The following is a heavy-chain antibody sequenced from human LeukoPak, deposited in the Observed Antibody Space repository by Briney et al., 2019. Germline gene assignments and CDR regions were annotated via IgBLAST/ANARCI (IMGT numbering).Heavy chain of an antibody. CDR3: ATSVRGVSGYYYFDY. CDR1: GYTLTYRY. Sequence: GASVKVSCKVPGYTLTYRYLHWVRQAPGQALEWMGWITPLNGDTSYTQKFQDRVTITRDRSVSTVYMELSSLRSEDTAMYYCATSVRGVSGYYYFDYWAREPWSPSPQ. CDR2: ITPLNGDT. V-gene: IGHV1-45*02. D-gene: IGHD3-22*01. J-gene: IGHJ4*02.